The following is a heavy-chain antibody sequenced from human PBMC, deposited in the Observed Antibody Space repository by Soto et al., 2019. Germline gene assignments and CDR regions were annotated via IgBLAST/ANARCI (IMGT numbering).Heavy chain of an antibody. V-gene: IGHV3-23*01. CDR2: ISGSGDST. CDR1: GFTFSSYA. D-gene: IGHD1-26*01. Sequence: EVQLLESGGGLVQPGGSLTLSCAASGFTFSSYAMRWVRQAPVKGLEWVSAISGSGDSTYYADSVKGRFTISRDKSKNTLYLQMNSLRAEYTAVYYCARRGSGSYYDYWGEGTLVTVSS. CDR3: ARRGSGSYYDY. J-gene: IGHJ4*02.